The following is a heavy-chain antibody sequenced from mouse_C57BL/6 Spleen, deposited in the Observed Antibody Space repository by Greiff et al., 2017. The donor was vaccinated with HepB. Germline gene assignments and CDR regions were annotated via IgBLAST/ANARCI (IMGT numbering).Heavy chain of an antibody. CDR3: ARGDGYHRYFDV. CDR2: INPSNGGT. Sequence: VQLQQPGAELVKPGASVKLSCKASGYTFTSYWMQWVKQRPGQGLEWIGNINPSNGGTNYNEKFKSKATLTVDKSSSTAYMQLSSLTSEDSAVYYCARGDGYHRYFDVWGTGTTVTVSS. J-gene: IGHJ1*03. CDR1: GYTFTSYW. V-gene: IGHV1-53*01. D-gene: IGHD2-3*01.